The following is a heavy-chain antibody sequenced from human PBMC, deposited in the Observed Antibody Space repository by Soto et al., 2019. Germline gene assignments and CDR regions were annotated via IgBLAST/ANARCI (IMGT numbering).Heavy chain of an antibody. D-gene: IGHD3-10*01. CDR3: TGGLYYNF. CDR2: TYYRSRWQT. Sequence: PSQTLSLTCAISGDSVSSNDATWDWIRQSPSRGLEWLGRTYYRSRWQTDYAISVKSRISINPDTSINTAYLQWSTLKASDTAIYYCTGGLYYNFWGQGTLVTVSS. V-gene: IGHV6-1*01. J-gene: IGHJ4*02. CDR1: GDSVSSNDAT.